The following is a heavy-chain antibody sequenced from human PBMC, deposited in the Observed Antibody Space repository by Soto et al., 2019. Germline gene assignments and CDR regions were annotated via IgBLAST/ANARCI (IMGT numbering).Heavy chain of an antibody. V-gene: IGHV3-33*08. CDR1: GFFFQNYA. CDR3: ARAMTMTLARIFGMDV. CDR2: IFYDGSND. D-gene: IGHD3-3*01. Sequence: GGSLRLSCAASGFFFQNYAMHWVRLAPGKGLEWVSYIFYDGSNDNYADSVKGRFTVSRDNSEGMMFLQMNNLRVEDSGVYFCARAMTMTLARIFGMDVWGLGTTVTVSS. J-gene: IGHJ6*02.